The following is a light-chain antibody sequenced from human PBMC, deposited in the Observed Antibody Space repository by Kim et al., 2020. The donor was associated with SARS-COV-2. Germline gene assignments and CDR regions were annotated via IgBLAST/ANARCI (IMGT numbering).Light chain of an antibody. CDR2: DAS. CDR1: QSVSSGY. V-gene: IGKV3D-20*01. Sequence: EIVLTQSPATLSLSPGERATLSCGASQSVSSGYLAWYQQKPGLAPRLLIYDASSRATGIAERFSGSGSGTDFTLTIGRLEPEDFAVYYCQQYATSPFTFGPGTKVDIK. CDR3: QQYATSPFT. J-gene: IGKJ3*01.